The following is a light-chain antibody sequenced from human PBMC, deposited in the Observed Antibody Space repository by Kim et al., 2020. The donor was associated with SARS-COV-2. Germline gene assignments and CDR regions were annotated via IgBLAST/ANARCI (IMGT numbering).Light chain of an antibody. CDR2: GAS. Sequence: EIVLTQSPGTLSLSPGDRATLSCRASQSVSSSYLAWYQQKPGQAPRLLIFGASSRATGIPDRFIGSGSGTDFTLTITRLEPEDFAVYCCQQYGTTPLTFGQGTRLEIK. CDR1: QSVSSSY. J-gene: IGKJ5*01. CDR3: QQYGTTPLT. V-gene: IGKV3-20*01.